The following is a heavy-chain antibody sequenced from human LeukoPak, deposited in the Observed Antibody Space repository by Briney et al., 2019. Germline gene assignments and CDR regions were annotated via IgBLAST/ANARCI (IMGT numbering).Heavy chain of an antibody. CDR2: IGNGGHII. J-gene: IGHJ4*02. CDR1: EFTFTTYT. V-gene: IGHV3-48*01. Sequence: GGSLRLSCVASEFTFTTYTMNWVRQAPGKGLEWVSYIGNGGHIIYYADSVKGRFTISRDDAQNSLYLQLNRLRPEDTAVYYCARDLFQQALDYWGQGTLVTVSS. CDR3: ARDLFQQALDY.